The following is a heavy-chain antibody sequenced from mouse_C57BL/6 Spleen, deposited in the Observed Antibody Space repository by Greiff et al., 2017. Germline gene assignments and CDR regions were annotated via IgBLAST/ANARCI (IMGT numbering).Heavy chain of an antibody. Sequence: VKLQESGPGLVQPSQSLSITCTVSGFSLTSYGVHWVRQSPGKGLEWLGVIWRGGSTDYNAAFMSRLSITKDNSKSQVFFKMNSLQADDTAIYYCAKNKEGDGYYVDYWGQGTTLTVSS. V-gene: IGHV2-5*01. CDR1: GFSLTSYG. J-gene: IGHJ2*01. CDR3: AKNKEGDGYYVDY. CDR2: IWRGGST. D-gene: IGHD2-3*01.